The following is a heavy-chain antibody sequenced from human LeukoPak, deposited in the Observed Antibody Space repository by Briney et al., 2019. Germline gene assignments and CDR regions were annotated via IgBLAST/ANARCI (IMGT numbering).Heavy chain of an antibody. CDR2: IGISGGGI. V-gene: IGHV3-23*01. Sequence: GGSLRLSCIASGFTFSTYTMYWVRQAPGKGLEWVSIIGISGGGIHYADSVKGRFTISRDDSKNTLYLQVNSLRVDDTAVYYCAMDPNRGTDYWGQGVLVTVSS. CDR3: AMDPNRGTDY. D-gene: IGHD3-10*01. CDR1: GFTFSTYT. J-gene: IGHJ4*02.